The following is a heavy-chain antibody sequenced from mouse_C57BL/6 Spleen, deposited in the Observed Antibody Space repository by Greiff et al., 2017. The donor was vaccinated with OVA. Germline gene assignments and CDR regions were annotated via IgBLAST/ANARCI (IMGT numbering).Heavy chain of an antibody. CDR2: IWRGGST. V-gene: IGHV2-5*01. Sequence: QVQLQQSGPGLVQPSQSLSITCTVSGFSLTSYGVHWVRQSPGKGLEWLGVIWRGGSTDYNAAFMSRLSITKDNSKSQVFFKMNSLQADDTAIYYCAKNVRGSYYAMDYWGQGTSVTVST. CDR1: GFSLTSYG. D-gene: IGHD1-1*01. J-gene: IGHJ4*01. CDR3: AKNVRGSYYAMDY.